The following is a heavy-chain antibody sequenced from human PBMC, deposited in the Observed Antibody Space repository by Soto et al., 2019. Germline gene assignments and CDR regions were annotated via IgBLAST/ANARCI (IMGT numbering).Heavy chain of an antibody. J-gene: IGHJ4*02. V-gene: IGHV3-23*01. CDR3: AKFVQVSGIDY. D-gene: IGHD1-20*01. CDR2: ISDTGAT. CDR1: GFTFNNYG. Sequence: PGGSLRLSCAASGFTFNNYGMSWVRQAPGSGLECVSAISDTGATFYADSVKGRFTISRDNSRNTLYLQMDSLSAEDTAIYYCAKFVQVSGIDYWGQGTQVTVSS.